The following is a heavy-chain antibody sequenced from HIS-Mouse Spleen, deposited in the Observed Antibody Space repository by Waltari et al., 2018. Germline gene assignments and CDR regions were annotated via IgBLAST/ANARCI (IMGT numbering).Heavy chain of an antibody. CDR1: GGSISSSSYY. CDR3: AREIPYSSSWYDWYFDL. CDR2: IYYSGGT. Sequence: QLQLQESGPGLVKPSETLSLTCTVSGGSISSSSYYWGWIRQPPGKGLEWIGRIYYSGGTYYNPSLKSRVPISVDTSKNHFSLKLSSVTAADTAVYYCAREIPYSSSWYDWYFDLWGRGTLVTVSS. V-gene: IGHV4-39*07. D-gene: IGHD6-13*01. J-gene: IGHJ2*01.